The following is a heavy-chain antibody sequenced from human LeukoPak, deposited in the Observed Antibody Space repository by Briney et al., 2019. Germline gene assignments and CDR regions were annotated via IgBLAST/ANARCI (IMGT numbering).Heavy chain of an antibody. J-gene: IGHJ4*02. CDR1: GFTFNIYT. CDR3: AKGNQWLLRGGAHFDF. CDR2: ISSRTTYI. D-gene: IGHD6-19*01. Sequence: GGSLRLSCAASGFTFNIYTMNWVRRAPGKGLEWVSSISSRTTYIYYADSVKGRFTISRDNAKNSLYLQMNSLRAEDTAVYYCAKGNQWLLRGGAHFDFWGQGTLVTVSS. V-gene: IGHV3-21*04.